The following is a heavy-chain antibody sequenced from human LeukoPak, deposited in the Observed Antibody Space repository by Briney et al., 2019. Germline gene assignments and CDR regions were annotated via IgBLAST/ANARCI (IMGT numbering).Heavy chain of an antibody. V-gene: IGHV1-69*13. CDR1: GYTFTSYG. Sequence: SVKVSCKASGYTFTSYGISWVRQAPGQGLEWMGGIIPIFGTANYAQKFQGRVTITADESTSTAYMELSSLRSEDTAVYYCARVAPIAAAGHKIKYFDYWGQGTLVTVSS. J-gene: IGHJ4*02. D-gene: IGHD6-13*01. CDR2: IIPIFGTA. CDR3: ARVAPIAAAGHKIKYFDY.